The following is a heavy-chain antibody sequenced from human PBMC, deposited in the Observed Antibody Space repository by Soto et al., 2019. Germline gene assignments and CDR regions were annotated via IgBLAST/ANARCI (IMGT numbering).Heavy chain of an antibody. J-gene: IGHJ3*02. Sequence: ASVKVSCKASGYTFTGYYMHWVRQAPGQGLEWMGWINPNSGGTNYAQKFQGRVTMTRDTSISTAYMELSRLRSDDTAVYYCARAGCSSTSCYFMGGYDLYAFDIWGQGTMVTVSS. CDR1: GYTFTGYY. V-gene: IGHV1-2*02. D-gene: IGHD2-2*01. CDR3: ARAGCSSTSCYFMGGYDLYAFDI. CDR2: INPNSGGT.